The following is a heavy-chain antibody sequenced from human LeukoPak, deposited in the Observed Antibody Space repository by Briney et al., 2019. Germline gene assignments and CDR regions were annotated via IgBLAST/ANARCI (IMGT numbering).Heavy chain of an antibody. D-gene: IGHD2-15*01. Sequence: ASVKVSCKASGYTFTGYYMHWVRQAPGQGLEWMGWINPNSGGTNYAQKLQGRVTMTTDTSTSTAYMELRSLRSDDTAVYYCARDLGYCSGGSCDYYYGMDVWGQGTTVTVSS. CDR2: INPNSGGT. CDR3: ARDLGYCSGGSCDYYYGMDV. J-gene: IGHJ6*02. V-gene: IGHV1-2*02. CDR1: GYTFTGYY.